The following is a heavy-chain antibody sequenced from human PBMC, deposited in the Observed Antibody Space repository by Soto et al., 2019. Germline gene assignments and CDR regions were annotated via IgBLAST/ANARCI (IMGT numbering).Heavy chain of an antibody. V-gene: IGHV4-4*02. Sequence: SETLSLTCVVSGGSMSSSNWWSWVRQPPGKGLEWIGEIYYSGSTKFNPSLRSRVTVSVDTSKNQFSLKLSSVTAADTAVYYCARAMVVTQNWFDPWGQGTLVTVSS. J-gene: IGHJ5*02. CDR2: IYYSGST. CDR3: ARAMVVTQNWFDP. CDR1: GGSMSSSNW. D-gene: IGHD2-21*02.